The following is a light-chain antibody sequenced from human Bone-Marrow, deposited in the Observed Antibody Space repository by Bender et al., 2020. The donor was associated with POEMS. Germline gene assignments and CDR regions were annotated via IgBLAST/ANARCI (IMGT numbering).Light chain of an antibody. V-gene: IGLV1-36*01. Sequence: QSVVTQPPSLSEAPRQRVTISCSGSSSNIGNHGVNWYQQLPGEAPKLLIYNDNLRPSGVPDRFSGSKSGTSASLDISGLQSEDEADYYCAAWDDSLSGWVFGGGTKLTVL. J-gene: IGLJ3*02. CDR3: AAWDDSLSGWV. CDR1: SSNIGNHG. CDR2: NDN.